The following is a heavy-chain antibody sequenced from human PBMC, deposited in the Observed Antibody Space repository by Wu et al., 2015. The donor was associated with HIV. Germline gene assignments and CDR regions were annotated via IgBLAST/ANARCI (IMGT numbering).Heavy chain of an antibody. V-gene: IGHV1-2*02. CDR1: GYTFTGYY. D-gene: IGHD5-24*01. CDR3: ARDVEMPTIHSYHYAMDV. CDR2: INPNSGGT. J-gene: IGHJ6*02. Sequence: QVQLVQSGAEVKKPGASVKVSCKASGYTFTGYYIHWVRQAPGQGLEWMGWINPNSGGTNYAQKFQARVTMTRDTSISTAYMELSRLRSDDTAVYYCARDVEMPTIHSYHYAMDVWGQGTTVTVSS.